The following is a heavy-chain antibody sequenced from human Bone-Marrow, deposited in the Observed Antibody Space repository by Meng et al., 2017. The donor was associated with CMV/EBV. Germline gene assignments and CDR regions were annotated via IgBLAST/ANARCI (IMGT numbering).Heavy chain of an antibody. V-gene: IGHV3-74*01. CDR2: INSDGSST. CDR3: AKEGYCSSTSCYLGYYYYYGMDV. CDR1: GFTFSSYA. J-gene: IGHJ6*02. Sequence: GESLKISCAASGFTFSSYAMHWVRQAPGKGLVWVSRINSDGSSTSYADSVKGRFTISRDNAKNTLYLQMNSLRAEDTAVYYCAKEGYCSSTSCYLGYYYYYGMDVWGQGTTVTVSS. D-gene: IGHD2-2*01.